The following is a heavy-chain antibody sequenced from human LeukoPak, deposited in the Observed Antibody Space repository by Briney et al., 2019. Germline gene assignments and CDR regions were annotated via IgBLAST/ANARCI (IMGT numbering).Heavy chain of an antibody. D-gene: IGHD3-22*01. CDR1: GFTFSTYW. CDR2: IKSDGST. J-gene: IGHJ1*01. CDR3: ARAPSEIGGYYPEYFRH. V-gene: IGHV3-74*01. Sequence: GGSLRLSCAASGFTFSTYWMHWVRQAPGKGLVWVSRIKSDGSTNYADSVKGRFTISRDNAKDTVSLQMNSLRPEDTGVYYCARAPSEIGGYYPEYFRHWGQGTLVTVSS.